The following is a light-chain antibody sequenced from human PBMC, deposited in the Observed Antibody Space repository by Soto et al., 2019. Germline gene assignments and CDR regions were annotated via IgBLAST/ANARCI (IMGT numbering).Light chain of an antibody. CDR1: QSVSTN. V-gene: IGKV3-15*01. J-gene: IGKJ1*01. CDR2: GAS. Sequence: EIVMTQSPATLSVSPGERATLSCRASQSVSTNLAWYQHKPGQAPRLLIYGASTRATGIPASFSGSGSGTEFTLTISRLEPEDFAVYYCQQYGSSPRTFGRGTKVDIK. CDR3: QQYGSSPRT.